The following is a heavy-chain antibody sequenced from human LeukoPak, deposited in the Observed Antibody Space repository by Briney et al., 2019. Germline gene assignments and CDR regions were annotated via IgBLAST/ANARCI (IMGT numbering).Heavy chain of an antibody. Sequence: GGSLRLSCAASGFTFDDYAMHWVRQAPGKGLEWVSGISWNSGSIGYADSVKGRFTISRDNAKNSLYLQMNSLRAEDTALYYCANLKGYCSTTSCYRWLDPWGQGTVVTVSS. D-gene: IGHD2-2*02. J-gene: IGHJ5*02. V-gene: IGHV3-9*01. CDR2: ISWNSGSI. CDR1: GFTFDDYA. CDR3: ANLKGYCSTTSCYRWLDP.